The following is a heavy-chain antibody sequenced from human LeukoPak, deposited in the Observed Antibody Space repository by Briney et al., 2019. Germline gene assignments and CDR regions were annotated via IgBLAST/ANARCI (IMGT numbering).Heavy chain of an antibody. CDR2: INHSGST. CDR1: GGSFSGYY. Sequence: SETLSLTCAVYGGSFSGYYWSWIRQPPGKGLEWIGEINHSGSTNYNPSLKSRVTISVDTSKNQFSLKLSSVTAADTAVYYCARGVIAAAGIRLGYWGQGTLVTVSS. J-gene: IGHJ4*02. D-gene: IGHD6-13*01. CDR3: ARGVIAAAGIRLGY. V-gene: IGHV4-34*01.